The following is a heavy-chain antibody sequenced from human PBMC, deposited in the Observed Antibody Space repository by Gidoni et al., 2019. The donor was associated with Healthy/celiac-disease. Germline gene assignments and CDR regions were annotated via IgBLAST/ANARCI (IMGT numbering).Heavy chain of an antibody. CDR1: GFTFSSYA. V-gene: IGHV3-23*01. D-gene: IGHD6-19*01. J-gene: IGHJ4*02. CDR2: ISGSGGST. Sequence: EVQLLESGGGLVQPGGSLRLSCAASGFTFSSYAMSWVRPAPGKGLEWVSAISGSGGSTYYADSVKGRFTISRDNSKNTLYLQMNSLRAEDTAVYYCAKNWRIAVAGQPNFDYWGQGTLVTVSS. CDR3: AKNWRIAVAGQPNFDY.